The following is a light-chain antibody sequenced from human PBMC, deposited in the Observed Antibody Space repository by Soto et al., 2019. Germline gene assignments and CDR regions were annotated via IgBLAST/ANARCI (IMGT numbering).Light chain of an antibody. J-gene: IGKJ1*01. CDR2: GAS. Sequence: EIVLTQSPGTLSLSLGERATLSCRASQSISINYLAWYQQKPGQAPRLLIYGASSRATDIPDRFSGSGSGTDFTLTISRLEPEDFAVYYCHQYDDSPRTFGQGTKVDI. CDR3: HQYDDSPRT. V-gene: IGKV3-20*01. CDR1: QSISINY.